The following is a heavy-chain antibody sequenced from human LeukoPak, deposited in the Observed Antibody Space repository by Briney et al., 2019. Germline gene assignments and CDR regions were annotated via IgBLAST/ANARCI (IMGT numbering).Heavy chain of an antibody. D-gene: IGHD6-19*01. CDR1: GYTFTSYY. V-gene: IGHV1-46*01. Sequence: ASVEVSCKASGYTFTSYYMHWVRQAPGQGLEWMGIINPSGGSTSYAQKFQGRVTMTKDTSTSTVYMELSSLRSEDTAVYYCASISLGGGWYYFDYWGQGTLVTVSS. J-gene: IGHJ4*02. CDR3: ASISLGGGWYYFDY. CDR2: INPSGGST.